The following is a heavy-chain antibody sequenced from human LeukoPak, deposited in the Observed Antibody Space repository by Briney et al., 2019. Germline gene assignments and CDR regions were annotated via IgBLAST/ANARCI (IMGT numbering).Heavy chain of an antibody. CDR1: GFTFSSYW. D-gene: IGHD3-9*01. V-gene: IGHV3-7*03. CDR3: AKASAVGGYFDWLLWGAFDY. CDR2: IKEDGSEK. Sequence: PGGSLRLSCAASGFTFSSYWMSWVRQAPGKGLEWVANIKEDGSEKYYVDSVKGRFTISRDNSKNTLYLQMNSLRAEDTAVYYCAKASAVGGYFDWLLWGAFDYWGQGTLVTVSS. J-gene: IGHJ4*02.